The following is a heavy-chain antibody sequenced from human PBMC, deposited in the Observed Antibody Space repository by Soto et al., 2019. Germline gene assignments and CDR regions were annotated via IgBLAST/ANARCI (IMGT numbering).Heavy chain of an antibody. V-gene: IGHV3-21*01. D-gene: IGHD6-19*01. Sequence: GFLRLSCAASGFSLSSYSMNWVRQAPGKGLEWVSSISSSSSYIYYADSVKGRFTISRDNAKNSLYLQMNSLRAEDTAVYYCARERAIAVAGIFWSDPWGQGTLVTVSS. CDR2: ISSSSSYI. CDR3: ARERAIAVAGIFWSDP. J-gene: IGHJ5*02. CDR1: GFSLSSYS.